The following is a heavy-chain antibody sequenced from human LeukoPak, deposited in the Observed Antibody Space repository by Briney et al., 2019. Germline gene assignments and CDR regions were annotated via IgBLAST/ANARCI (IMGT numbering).Heavy chain of an antibody. V-gene: IGHV3-74*03. CDR2: ISDDGSFT. CDR3: VRRYYECNVSDRPFDF. D-gene: IGHD3-22*01. CDR1: GFTFSRDW. Sequence: GGSLRLSCAVSGFTFSRDWMPWVRQAPGKGLVWVARISDDGSFTTYADSVQGRFTISRDKARSTVFLHMTSLRVVDTAVYFCVRRYYECNVSDRPFDFWGQKILVTVSS. J-gene: IGHJ4*02.